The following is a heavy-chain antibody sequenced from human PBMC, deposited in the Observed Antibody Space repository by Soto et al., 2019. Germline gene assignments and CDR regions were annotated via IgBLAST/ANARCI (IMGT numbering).Heavy chain of an antibody. Sequence: PSETLPLTCTVSGRSISSYYWSWIRQPPGKGLEWIGYIYYSGSTNYNPSLKSRVTISVDTSKNQFSLKLSSVTAADTAVYYCARRYSSAFDIWGQGTMVTVSS. J-gene: IGHJ3*02. V-gene: IGHV4-59*08. D-gene: IGHD6-13*01. CDR3: ARRYSSAFDI. CDR2: IYYSGST. CDR1: GRSISSYY.